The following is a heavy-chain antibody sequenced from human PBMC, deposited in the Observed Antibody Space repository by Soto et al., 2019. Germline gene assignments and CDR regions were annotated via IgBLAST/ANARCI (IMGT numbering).Heavy chain of an antibody. V-gene: IGHV4-59*01. D-gene: IGHD2-21*01. CDR1: GGSISSYY. J-gene: IGHJ6*03. CDR3: ARVAHYHYYYMDV. CDR2: IYYSGST. Sequence: SETLSLTCTVSGGSISSYYWSWIRQPPGKGLEWIGYIYYSGSTNYNPSLKSRVTISVDTSKNQFSLKLSSVTAADTAVYYCARVAHYHYYYMDVWGKGTKVTVSS.